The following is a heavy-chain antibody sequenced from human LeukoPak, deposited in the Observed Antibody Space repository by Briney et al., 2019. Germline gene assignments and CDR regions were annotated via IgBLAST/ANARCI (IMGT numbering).Heavy chain of an antibody. CDR3: TRNPDGRNWFDP. Sequence: AGSLRLSCAASGFTLSHHWMHWVRQAPGKGLGWVSHISSDESSTTYADPVKGRFTISRDNRKNTLYLQMNSLRVEDTAMYYCTRNPDGRNWFDPWGQGTLVTVSS. V-gene: IGHV3-74*01. CDR2: ISSDESST. J-gene: IGHJ5*02. CDR1: GFTLSHHW. D-gene: IGHD1-14*01.